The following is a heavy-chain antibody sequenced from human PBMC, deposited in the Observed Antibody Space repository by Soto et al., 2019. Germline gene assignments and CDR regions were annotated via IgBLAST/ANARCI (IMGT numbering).Heavy chain of an antibody. V-gene: IGHV4-4*07. D-gene: IGHD2-2*01. J-gene: IGHJ5*02. Sequence: SETLSLTCTVSGGSISSYYWSWIRQPAGKGLEWIGRIYTSGSTNYNPSLKSRVTMSVDTSKNQFSLKLSSVTAADTAVYYCARDCSTSCYNWFDPWGQGTLVTAPQ. CDR2: IYTSGST. CDR1: GGSISSYY. CDR3: ARDCSTSCYNWFDP.